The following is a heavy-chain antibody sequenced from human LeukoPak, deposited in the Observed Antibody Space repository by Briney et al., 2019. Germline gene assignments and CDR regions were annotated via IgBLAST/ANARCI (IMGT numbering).Heavy chain of an antibody. J-gene: IGHJ4*02. CDR3: AKPYYGSGSYYGFNYYAFDY. CDR2: ISGSGGST. Sequence: PGGSLRLSCAASGFTFSSYAMSRVRQAPGKGLEWVSIISGSGGSTNYADSVKGRFTISGDNSKNTLYLQMNSLRAEDTAVYYCAKPYYGSGSYYGFNYYAFDYWGQGTLVTVSS. CDR1: GFTFSSYA. V-gene: IGHV3-23*01. D-gene: IGHD3-10*01.